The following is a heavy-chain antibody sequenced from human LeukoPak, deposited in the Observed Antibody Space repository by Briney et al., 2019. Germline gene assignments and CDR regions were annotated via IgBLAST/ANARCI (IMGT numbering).Heavy chain of an antibody. V-gene: IGHV3-7*01. CDR2: IKQDGSEK. D-gene: IGHD2-15*01. CDR1: GFTFSSYW. J-gene: IGHJ4*02. CDR3: ARAIVVVVAATCHFDY. Sequence: GGSLRLSCAASGFTFSSYWMSWVRQAPGKGLEWVANIKQDGSEKYYVDSVKGRFTISRDNAKNSLYLQMNSLRAEDTAVYYCARAIVVVVAATCHFDYWGQGTLVTASS.